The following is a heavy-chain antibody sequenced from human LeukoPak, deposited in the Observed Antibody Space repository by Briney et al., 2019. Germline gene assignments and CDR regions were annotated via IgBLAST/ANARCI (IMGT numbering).Heavy chain of an antibody. V-gene: IGHV4-34*01. CDR1: GGSISDYY. CDR2: IYHSGST. Sequence: SETLSLTCAFYGGSISDYYWSWIRQPPGKGLEWIGEIYHSGSTDYNPSLKSRVTISVDTSKNQFSLKLSSVTAADTAVYYCASLGVGATTEYFQHWGQGTLVTVSS. CDR3: ASLGVGATTEYFQH. J-gene: IGHJ1*01. D-gene: IGHD1-26*01.